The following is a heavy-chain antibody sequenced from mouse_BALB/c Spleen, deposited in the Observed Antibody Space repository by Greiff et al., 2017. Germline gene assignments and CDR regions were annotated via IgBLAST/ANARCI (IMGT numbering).Heavy chain of an antibody. J-gene: IGHJ3*01. Sequence: EVKLQESGGGLVQPKGSLKLSCAASGFTFNTYAMNWVRQAPGKGLEWVARIRSKSNNYATYYADSVKDRFTISRDDSQSMLYLQMNNLKTEDTAMYYCVRHGASGTPFAYWGQGTLVTVSA. V-gene: IGHV10-1*02. CDR2: IRSKSNNYAT. CDR1: GFTFNTYA. CDR3: VRHGASGTPFAY. D-gene: IGHD4-1*01.